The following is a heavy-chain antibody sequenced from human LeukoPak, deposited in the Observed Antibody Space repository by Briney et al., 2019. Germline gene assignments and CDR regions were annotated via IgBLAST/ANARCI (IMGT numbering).Heavy chain of an antibody. D-gene: IGHD6-19*01. CDR2: ISGSGGST. CDR3: AKGEYSSGWTRFDY. Sequence: GGSLRLSCAASGSTFSSYAMSWVRQAPGKGLEWVSAISGSGGSTYYADSVKGRFTISRDNSKNTLYLQMNSLRAEDTAVYYCAKGEYSSGWTRFDYWGQGALVTVSS. CDR1: GSTFSSYA. V-gene: IGHV3-23*01. J-gene: IGHJ4*02.